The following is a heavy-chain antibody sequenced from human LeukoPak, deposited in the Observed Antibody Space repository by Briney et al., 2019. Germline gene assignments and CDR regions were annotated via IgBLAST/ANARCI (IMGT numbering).Heavy chain of an antibody. D-gene: IGHD3-22*01. CDR2: IHYTGST. CDR1: GGSISSYY. J-gene: IGHJ1*01. Sequence: SETLSLTCTVSGGSISSYYWSWIRQSPGKGLECIRYIHYTGSTNYNPSLKSRVTISVDTSKNQFSLKLSSVTAADTAVYYCARMDYYDSSGYYYAEYFQHWGQGTLVTVSS. CDR3: ARMDYYDSSGYYYAEYFQH. V-gene: IGHV4-59*01.